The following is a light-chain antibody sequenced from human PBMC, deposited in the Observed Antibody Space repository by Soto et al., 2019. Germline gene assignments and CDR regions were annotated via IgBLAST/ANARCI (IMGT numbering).Light chain of an antibody. V-gene: IGLV3-21*04. CDR2: YDN. Sequence: SYELTQPPSVSVAPGKTATITCGGNNFGSKTVHWYQQQPGQAPVLVISYDNDRPSGIPERFSGSNSGNTATLTISRVQAGDEADFYCQVWDSSSDVVFGGGTKLTVL. CDR1: NFGSKT. J-gene: IGLJ2*01. CDR3: QVWDSSSDVV.